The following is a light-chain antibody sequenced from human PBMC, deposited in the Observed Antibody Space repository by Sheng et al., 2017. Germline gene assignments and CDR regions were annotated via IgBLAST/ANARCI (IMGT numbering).Light chain of an antibody. J-gene: IGKJ2*01. V-gene: IGKV1-39*01. Sequence: DIQMTQSPSSLAASVGDRVTITCRASQNINSDLNWYQQKAGKAPSLLIYGASSLQTGVPSRFSGGGSGRDFTLTISSLQPEDFATYHCQQSYSTSYTFGQGTKLEIK. CDR3: QQSYSTSYT. CDR1: QNINSD. CDR2: GAS.